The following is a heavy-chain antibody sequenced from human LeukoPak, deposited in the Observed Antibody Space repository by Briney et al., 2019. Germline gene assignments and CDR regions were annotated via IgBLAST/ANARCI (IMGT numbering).Heavy chain of an antibody. CDR1: GFTFSSYS. V-gene: IGHV3-21*01. Sequence: GGSLRLSCAASGFTFSSYSMNWVRQAPGKGLEWVSSISISSSYIYYPASVKGRFTISRDNAKNSLYLQMNSLRAEDTAVYYCAKDIYSGSYSLYYFDYWGQGTLVTVSS. CDR2: ISISSSYI. D-gene: IGHD1-26*01. J-gene: IGHJ4*02. CDR3: AKDIYSGSYSLYYFDY.